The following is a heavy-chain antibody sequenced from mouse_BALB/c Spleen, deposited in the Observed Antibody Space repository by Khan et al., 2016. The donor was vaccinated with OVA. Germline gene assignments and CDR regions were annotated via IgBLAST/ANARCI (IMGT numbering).Heavy chain of an antibody. V-gene: IGHV5-6-3*01. CDR2: INSNGGST. J-gene: IGHJ3*01. CDR1: GFTFSSYG. D-gene: IGHD2-5*01. CDR3: TRRVYSNHVFAY. Sequence: EVELVESGGGLVQPGGSLKLSCAASGFTFSSYGMSWVRQTPDKRLELVATINSNGGSTYYPDSVKGRFTISRDNAKNTLYRQMSSLKSEYTSMYYCTRRVYSNHVFAYCRHGPLVTVSA.